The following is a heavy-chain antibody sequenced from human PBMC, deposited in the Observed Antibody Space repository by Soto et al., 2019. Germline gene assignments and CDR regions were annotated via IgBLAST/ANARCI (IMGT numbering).Heavy chain of an antibody. D-gene: IGHD1-26*01. V-gene: IGHV1-69*06. J-gene: IGHJ4*02. CDR3: ARGLFYATTDFEF. CDR1: GDTFTTNS. CDR2: IIPVVGTT. Sequence: QVQLVQSGAEVKKPGSSVKVSCKASGDTFTTNSLNWVRQAPGQGLEWMGGIIPVVGTTKYAQKYQDRATIPGDKSTNSDNMDLSSLRSDDTAVYYCARGLFYATTDFEFWGQGIPATVSS.